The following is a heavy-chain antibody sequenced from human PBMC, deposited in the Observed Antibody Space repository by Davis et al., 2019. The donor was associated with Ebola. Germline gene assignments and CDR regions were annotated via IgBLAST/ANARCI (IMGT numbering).Heavy chain of an antibody. D-gene: IGHD3-22*01. J-gene: IGHJ3*02. V-gene: IGHV3-74*01. CDR2: INSDGSST. CDR3: ARETYYYDSSGYHRGAFDI. Sequence: GESLKISCAASGFTFSSYWMHWVRQAPGKGLVWVSRINSDGSSTSYADSVKGRFTISRDNAKNTLYLQMNSLRAEDTAVYYCARETYYYDSSGYHRGAFDIWGQGTMVTVSS. CDR1: GFTFSSYW.